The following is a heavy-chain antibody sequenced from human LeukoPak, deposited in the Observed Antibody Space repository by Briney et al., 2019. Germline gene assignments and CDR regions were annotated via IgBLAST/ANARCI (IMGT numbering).Heavy chain of an antibody. J-gene: IGHJ5*02. CDR2: ISAYNGNT. V-gene: IGHV1-18*04. D-gene: IGHD2-2*01. CDR1: GYTSTSYG. CDR3: ARGHCSSTSCYRWFDH. Sequence: GASVKVSCKASGYTSTSYGISWVRQAPGQGLEWMGWISAYNGNTNYAQKLQGRVTMTTDTSTSTAYMELRSLRSDDTAVYYCARGHCSSTSCYRWFDHWGQGTLVTVSS.